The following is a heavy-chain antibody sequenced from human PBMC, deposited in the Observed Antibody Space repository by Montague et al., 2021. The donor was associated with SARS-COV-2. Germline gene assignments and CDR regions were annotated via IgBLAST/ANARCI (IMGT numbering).Heavy chain of an antibody. CDR2: IYTTGRT. Sequence: TLSLTCTVSGGSISSGSYHWSWIRQPAGKGLEWIGRIYTTGRTNYNPSLKSRVTISVDTSKNQFSLKLSSVTAADTAAYYCASERAYDYGSGTYPGGFDXWGQGTMVTVSS. V-gene: IGHV4-61*02. J-gene: IGHJ3*02. D-gene: IGHD3-10*01. CDR3: ASERAYDYGSGTYPGGFDX. CDR1: GGSISSGSYH.